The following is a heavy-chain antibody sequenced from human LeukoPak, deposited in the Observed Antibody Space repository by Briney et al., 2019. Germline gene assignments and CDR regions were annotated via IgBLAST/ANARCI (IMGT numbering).Heavy chain of an antibody. Sequence: ASVKVSCKASGYTFTGYYMHWVRQAPGQGLEWMGWINPNSGGTNYAQKLQGRVSMTTDTSTSTAYMDLRSLRSDDTAVYYCARVRATTADFDYWGQGTLVTVSS. CDR1: GYTFTGYY. V-gene: IGHV1-2*02. CDR2: INPNSGGT. J-gene: IGHJ4*02. CDR3: ARVRATTADFDY. D-gene: IGHD1-26*01.